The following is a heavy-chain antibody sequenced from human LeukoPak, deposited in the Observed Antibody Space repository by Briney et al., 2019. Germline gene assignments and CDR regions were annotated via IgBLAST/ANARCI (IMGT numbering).Heavy chain of an antibody. J-gene: IGHJ4*02. D-gene: IGHD6-13*01. Sequence: GGSLRLSCAASGFTFSSYGMHWVRQAPGKGLEWVAGISYEGSKKYYADSVKGRFTISRDNSKNTLYLQMNSLRAEDTAVYYCAKDGSAAAGYFDYWGQGTLVTVSS. CDR2: ISYEGSKK. V-gene: IGHV3-30*18. CDR3: AKDGSAAAGYFDY. CDR1: GFTFSSYG.